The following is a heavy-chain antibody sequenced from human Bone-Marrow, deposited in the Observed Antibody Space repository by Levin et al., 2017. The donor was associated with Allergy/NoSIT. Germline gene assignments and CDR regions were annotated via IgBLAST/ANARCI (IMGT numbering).Heavy chain of an antibody. V-gene: IGHV4-34*01. CDR3: ASRFCSSTSCDFDY. Sequence: ESLKISCAVSGGAFSGYYWTWIRQSPGKGLEWIGEINHWGTTTYNPSLKSRVTLSVDTSNNQFSLKLTSVTAADTAVYYCASRFCSSTSCDFDYWGQGTLVTVS. J-gene: IGHJ4*02. CDR2: INHWGTT. D-gene: IGHD2-2*01. CDR1: GGAFSGYY.